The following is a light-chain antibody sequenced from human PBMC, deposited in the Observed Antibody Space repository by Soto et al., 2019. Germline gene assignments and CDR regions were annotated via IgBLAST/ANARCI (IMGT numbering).Light chain of an antibody. J-gene: IGLJ1*01. Sequence: QSVLTQPPSVSGAPGQRVTISCTGSSSNIGAGYDVHWYQQVPGTAPKLLIYGNSNRPSGVPDRFSGSKSGTSASLAITGLQAEDEADYYGQSYDTSLSGFYVFGTGTKLTVL. CDR2: GNS. V-gene: IGLV1-40*01. CDR1: SSNIGAGYD. CDR3: QSYDTSLSGFYV.